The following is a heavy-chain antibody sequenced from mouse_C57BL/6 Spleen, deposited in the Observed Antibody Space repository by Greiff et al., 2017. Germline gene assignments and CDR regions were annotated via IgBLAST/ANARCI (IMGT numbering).Heavy chain of an antibody. J-gene: IGHJ3*01. CDR2: IYPGSGST. D-gene: IGHD4-1*01. CDR3: ARWDFLAY. Sequence: QVQLQQSGAELVKPGASVTMSCKASGYTFTSYWITWVKQRPGQGLEWIGDIYPGSGSTNYNAKFKSKATLSVDTSSRTAYMQLSSLTSEDSAVYYCARWDFLAYWGQGTLVTVSA. CDR1: GYTFTSYW. V-gene: IGHV1-55*01.